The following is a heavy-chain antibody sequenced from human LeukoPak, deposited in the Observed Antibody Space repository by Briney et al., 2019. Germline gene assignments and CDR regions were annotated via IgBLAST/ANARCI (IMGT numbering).Heavy chain of an antibody. CDR3: ARGGRRYFDL. J-gene: IGHJ2*01. Sequence: SETLSLTCTVSGGSINTPNYYWGWIRQTPGKGLEWIGNIFYSGGTYYSPSLTSRVTISLDTSRNQFSLKLSSVTAADTAVYYCARGGRRYFDLWGRGTLVTVSS. CDR2: IFYSGGT. CDR1: GGSINTPNYY. V-gene: IGHV4-39*07.